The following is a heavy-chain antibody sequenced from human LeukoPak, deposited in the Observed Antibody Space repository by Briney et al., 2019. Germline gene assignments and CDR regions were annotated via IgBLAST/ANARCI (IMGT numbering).Heavy chain of an antibody. J-gene: IGHJ3*02. CDR2: INHSGST. CDR1: SGSFSGYY. Sequence: SETLSLTCAVYSGSFSGYYWSWIRQPPGKGLEWIGEINHSGSTNYNPSLKSRVTISVDTSKNQFSLKLTSVTAADTAVYYCAREEARYFDWSSHTFDIWGQGTMVTVSS. V-gene: IGHV4-34*01. CDR3: AREEARYFDWSSHTFDI. D-gene: IGHD3-9*01.